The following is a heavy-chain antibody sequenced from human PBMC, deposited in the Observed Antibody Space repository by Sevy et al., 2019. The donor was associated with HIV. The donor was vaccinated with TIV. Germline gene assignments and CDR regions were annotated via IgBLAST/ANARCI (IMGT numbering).Heavy chain of an antibody. Sequence: SETLSLTCTVSGGSITSLYWNWIRQPPGKGLEWIANIYYNGHTNYNPSLKSRVTLSLDKSKNHFSLRLGSVTAADTAMYYCAGENAWGRGYSWGQGTLVTVSS. D-gene: IGHD1-26*01. CDR1: GGSITSLY. V-gene: IGHV4-59*08. J-gene: IGHJ4*02. CDR2: IYYNGHT. CDR3: AGENAWGRGYS.